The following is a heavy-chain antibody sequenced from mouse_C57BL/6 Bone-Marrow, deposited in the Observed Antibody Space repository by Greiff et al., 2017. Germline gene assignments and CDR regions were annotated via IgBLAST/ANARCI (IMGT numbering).Heavy chain of an antibody. J-gene: IGHJ2*01. CDR3: ARGGTVVAAGYVDY. CDR2: IWTGGGT. CDR1: GFSFTSYA. Sequence: QVQLQQSGPGLVAPSQTLSITCTASGFSFTSYAISWVRQPPGKGLEWLGVIWTGGGTNYNSAPKSRLGISKDNSKSQVFLKMNRLQTDDTARYYGARGGTVVAAGYVDYWGRGTTRTVSS. D-gene: IGHD1-1*01. V-gene: IGHV2-9-1*01.